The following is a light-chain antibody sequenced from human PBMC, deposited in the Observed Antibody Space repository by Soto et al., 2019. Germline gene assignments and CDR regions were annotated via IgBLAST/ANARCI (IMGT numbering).Light chain of an antibody. CDR3: MQATQFPHYT. Sequence: DIVMTQTPLSSPVTRGQPASISCRSSQSLVHSDGNTYLSWLHQRPGQPPRLLIYKVSHCLSGVPDRFSGSGAGTHFTLKISRVEAEDVGVFYCMQATQFPHYTFGQGTKLEIK. CDR1: QSLVHSDGNTY. J-gene: IGKJ2*01. V-gene: IGKV2-24*01. CDR2: KVS.